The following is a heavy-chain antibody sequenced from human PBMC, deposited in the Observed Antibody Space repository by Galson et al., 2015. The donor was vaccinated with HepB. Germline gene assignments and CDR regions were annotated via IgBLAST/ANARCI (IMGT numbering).Heavy chain of an antibody. CDR3: ATPSEPDPEVNGAFDI. CDR2: FDPEDGET. J-gene: IGHJ3*02. D-gene: IGHD1-1*01. V-gene: IGHV1-24*01. CDR1: GGTFTELS. Sequence: SVKVSCKASGGTFTELSMHWVRQAPGKGLEWMGGFDPEDGETIYAQKFQGRVTVTEDTSTDTAYMELSSLRSEDTAVYYCATPSEPDPEVNGAFDIWGQGTMVTVSS.